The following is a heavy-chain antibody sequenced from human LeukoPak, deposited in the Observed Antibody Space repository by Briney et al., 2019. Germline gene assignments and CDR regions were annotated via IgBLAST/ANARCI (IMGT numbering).Heavy chain of an antibody. CDR3: AKGLWYYYDSSGYVDY. CDR2: ISYDGSNK. V-gene: IGHV3-30*18. J-gene: IGHJ4*02. CDR1: GFTFSSYG. Sequence: GGSLRLSCAVSGFTFSSYGMHWVRQAPGKGLEWVAVISYDGSNKYYADSVKGRFTISRDNSKNTLYLQMNSLRAEDTAVYYCAKGLWYYYDSSGYVDYWGQGTLVTVSS. D-gene: IGHD3-22*01.